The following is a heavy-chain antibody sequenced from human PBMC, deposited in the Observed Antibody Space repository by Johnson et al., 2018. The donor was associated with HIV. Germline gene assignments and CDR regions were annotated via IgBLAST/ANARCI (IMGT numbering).Heavy chain of an antibody. Sequence: VQLVESGGGLVQPGGSLRLSCAASGFTFDDYGMSWVRQAPGKGLEWVSGINWNGGSTGYADSVKGRFTISRDNAKNSLYLQINSLRAEDTAVYYCARPVTGTNIFDMWGQGTMVTVSS. CDR2: INWNGGST. CDR3: ARPVTGTNIFDM. D-gene: IGHD1-7*01. CDR1: GFTFDDYG. J-gene: IGHJ3*02. V-gene: IGHV3-20*04.